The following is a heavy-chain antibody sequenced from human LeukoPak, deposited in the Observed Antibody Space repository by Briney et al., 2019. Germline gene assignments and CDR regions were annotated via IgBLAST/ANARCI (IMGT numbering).Heavy chain of an antibody. CDR1: GGSFSGYY. CDR2: INHSGST. D-gene: IGHD6-19*01. CDR3: AKSAGFIAVAGAIDY. J-gene: IGHJ4*02. V-gene: IGHV4-34*01. Sequence: PSETLSLTCAVYGGSFSGYYRSWIRQPPGKGLEWIGEINHSGSTNYNPSLKSRVTISVDTSKNQFSLKLSSVTAADTAVYYCAKSAGFIAVAGAIDYWGQGTLVTVSS.